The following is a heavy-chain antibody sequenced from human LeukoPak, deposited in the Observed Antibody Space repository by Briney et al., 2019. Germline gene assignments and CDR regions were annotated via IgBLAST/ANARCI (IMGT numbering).Heavy chain of an antibody. CDR3: ARDRVGRYRTSWYAATFDY. CDR2: IIPIVGSA. Sequence: SVKVSCKTSGGTFSTYAITWVRQAPGQGLEWMGGIIPIVGSANYAQKFQGRVTITADDSTSTAYMELSSLRSEDTAVYYCARDRVGRYRTSWYAATFDYWVQEPWSPSPQ. J-gene: IGHJ4*01. CDR1: GGTFSTYA. V-gene: IGHV1-69*13. D-gene: IGHD6-13*01.